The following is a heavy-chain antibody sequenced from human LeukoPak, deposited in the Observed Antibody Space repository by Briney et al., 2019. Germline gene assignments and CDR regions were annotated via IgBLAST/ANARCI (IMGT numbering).Heavy chain of an antibody. Sequence: KPSETLSLTCAVYGGSFSGYYWSWIRQPPGKGLEWIGEINHSGSTNYNPSLKSRVTISVDTSKNKFSLKLSSVTAADTAVYYCASFAGIAARRTQFDYWGQGTLVTVSS. CDR3: ASFAGIAARRTQFDY. D-gene: IGHD6-6*01. CDR1: GGSFSGYY. V-gene: IGHV4-34*01. CDR2: INHSGST. J-gene: IGHJ4*02.